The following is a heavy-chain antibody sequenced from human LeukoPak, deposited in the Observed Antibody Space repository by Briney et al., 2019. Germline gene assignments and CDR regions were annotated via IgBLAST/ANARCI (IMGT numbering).Heavy chain of an antibody. CDR1: GFTFSSYD. CDR2: ISYDGGNK. Sequence: GGSLRLSCAASGFTFSSYDMHWVRQAPGKGLEWVTLISYDGGNKYYGDSVKGRFTISRDNSKNTLYLQMNSLRAEDTAVYYCAKPVGLIAFDIWGQGTMVTVSS. D-gene: IGHD3/OR15-3a*01. CDR3: AKPVGLIAFDI. V-gene: IGHV3-30*18. J-gene: IGHJ3*02.